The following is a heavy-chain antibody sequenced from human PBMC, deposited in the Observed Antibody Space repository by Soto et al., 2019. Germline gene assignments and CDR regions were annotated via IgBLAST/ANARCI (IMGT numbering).Heavy chain of an antibody. V-gene: IGHV4-31*03. CDR2: IYYSGST. Sequence: PSETLSLTCTVSGGSISSGGYYWSWIRQHPGKGLEWIGYIYYSGSTYYNPSLKSRVTISVDTSKNQFSLKLSSVTAADTAVYYCATRTYDFWSGYYPYYFDYWGQGTLVTVSS. CDR1: GGSISSGGYY. J-gene: IGHJ4*02. CDR3: ATRTYDFWSGYYPYYFDY. D-gene: IGHD3-3*01.